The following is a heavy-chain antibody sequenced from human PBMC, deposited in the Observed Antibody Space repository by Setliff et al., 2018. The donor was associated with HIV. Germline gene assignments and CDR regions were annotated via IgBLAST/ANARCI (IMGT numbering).Heavy chain of an antibody. J-gene: IGHJ4*02. V-gene: IGHV1-18*01. D-gene: IGHD3-10*01. CDR1: GYTFTSYG. Sequence: ASVKVSCKASGYTFTSYGMSWVRQAPGQGLEWMGWISAYNGNTHYAQKLQGRVTMTTDTSTSTAYMELRSLRSDDTAVYYCARDYYGSGSYFILDYWGQGTLVTVSS. CDR3: ARDYYGSGSYFILDY. CDR2: ISAYNGNT.